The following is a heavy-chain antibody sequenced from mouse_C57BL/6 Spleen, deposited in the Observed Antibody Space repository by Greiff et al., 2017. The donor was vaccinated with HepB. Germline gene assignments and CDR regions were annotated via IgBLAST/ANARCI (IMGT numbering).Heavy chain of an antibody. CDR2: IDPSDSYT. V-gene: IGHV1-50*01. CDR1: GYTFTSYW. CDR3: ARRTWGFDY. D-gene: IGHD4-1*01. J-gene: IGHJ2*01. Sequence: QVQLQQPGAELVKPGASVKLSCKASGYTFTSYWMQWVKPRPGQGLEWIGEIDPSDSYTNYNQKFKGKATLTVDTSSSTAYMQLSSLTSEDSAVYYCARRTWGFDYWGQGTTLTVSS.